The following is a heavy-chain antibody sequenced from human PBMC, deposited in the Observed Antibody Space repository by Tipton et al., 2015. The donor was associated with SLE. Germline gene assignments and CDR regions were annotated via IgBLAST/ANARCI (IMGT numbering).Heavy chain of an antibody. CDR2: ITTSGHTI. CDR1: GFTFSDSY. D-gene: IGHD6-6*01. V-gene: IGHV3-11*01. Sequence: SLRLSCVASGFTFSDSYMCWIRQAPGKGLEWISYITTSGHTIYYADSVQGRFTISRDNSKNTLYLQMHSLRAEDTALYYCARAPNYYGSSYSYFAHWGQGTLVTVSS. J-gene: IGHJ4*02. CDR3: ARAPNYYGSSYSYFAH.